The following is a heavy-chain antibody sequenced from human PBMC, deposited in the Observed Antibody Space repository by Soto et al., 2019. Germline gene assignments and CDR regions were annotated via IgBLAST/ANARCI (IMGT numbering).Heavy chain of an antibody. D-gene: IGHD2-15*01. V-gene: IGHV3-9*01. CDR3: AKDRGYCSGGSCFHFDY. J-gene: IGHJ4*02. CDR1: GFTVSSNY. Sequence: PGGSLRLSCAASGFTVSSNYMSWVRQAPGKGLEWVSGISWNSGSIGYADSVKGRFTISRDNAKNSLYLQMNSLRAEDTALYYCAKDRGYCSGGSCFHFDYWGQGTLVTVSS. CDR2: ISWNSGSI.